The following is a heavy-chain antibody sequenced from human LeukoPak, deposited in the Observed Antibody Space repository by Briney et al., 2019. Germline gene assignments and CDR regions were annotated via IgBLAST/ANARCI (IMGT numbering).Heavy chain of an antibody. CDR3: ARDLKSYYSPPGGWFDP. Sequence: SETLSLTCTVSGGSISSSSYYWGWIRQPAGKGLEWIGRIYTSGSTNYNPSLKSRVTISVDTSKNQFSLKLSSVTAADTAVYYCARDLKSYYSPPGGWFDPWGQGTLVTVSS. CDR2: IYTSGST. D-gene: IGHD1-26*01. CDR1: GGSISSSSYY. V-gene: IGHV4-61*02. J-gene: IGHJ5*02.